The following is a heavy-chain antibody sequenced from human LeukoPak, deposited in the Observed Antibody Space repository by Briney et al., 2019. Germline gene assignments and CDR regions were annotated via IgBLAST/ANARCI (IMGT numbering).Heavy chain of an antibody. CDR2: ISGSGGST. CDR3: AKDPYSGSHFDY. J-gene: IGHJ4*02. D-gene: IGHD1-26*01. CDR1: GFTFSSYA. V-gene: IGHV3-23*01. Sequence: GGSLRLSCAASGFTFSSYAMSWVRQAPEKGLEWVSAISGSGGSTYYADSVKGRFTISRDNSKNTLYLQMNSLRAEDTAVYYCAKDPYSGSHFDYWGQGTLVTVSS.